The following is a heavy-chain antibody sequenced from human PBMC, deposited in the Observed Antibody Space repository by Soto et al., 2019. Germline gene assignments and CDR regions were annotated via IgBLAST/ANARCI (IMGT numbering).Heavy chain of an antibody. Sequence: QVPLVQSGAEVKKPGSSVKVSCKASGGTFSSYAISWVRQAPGQGLEWMGGIIPIFGTANYAQKFQGRVTITADESTSTAYMELSSLRSEDTAVYYCARSHSSSSRYYYYYGMDVWGQGTTVTVSS. CDR2: IIPIFGTA. CDR3: ARSHSSSSRYYYYYGMDV. J-gene: IGHJ6*02. V-gene: IGHV1-69*01. CDR1: GGTFSSYA. D-gene: IGHD6-6*01.